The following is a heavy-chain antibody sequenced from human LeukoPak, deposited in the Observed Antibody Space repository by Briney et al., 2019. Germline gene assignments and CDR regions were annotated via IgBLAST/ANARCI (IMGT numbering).Heavy chain of an antibody. CDR1: GASISDYY. J-gene: IGHJ5*02. CDR3: AKVGAYNWFDP. CDR2: IYYTGST. Sequence: SETLSLTCTVSGASISDYYWSWIRQPPGKGLEWIGYIYYTGSTTYNPSLKSRVTISEDTSKNQFSLKMSSVTAADTAIYYCAKVGAYNWFDPWGQGTLVTVSS. V-gene: IGHV4-59*01.